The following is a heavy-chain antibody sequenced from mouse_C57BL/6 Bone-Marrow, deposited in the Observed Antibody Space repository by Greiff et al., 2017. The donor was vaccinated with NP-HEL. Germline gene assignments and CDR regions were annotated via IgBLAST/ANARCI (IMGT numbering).Heavy chain of an antibody. J-gene: IGHJ2*01. D-gene: IGHD2-1*01. V-gene: IGHV1-80*01. Sequence: VQLQQSGAELVKPGASVKISCKASGYAFSSYWMNWVKQRPGKGLEWIGQIYPGDGDTNYNGKFKGKATLTADKSSSTAYMQLSSLTSEDSAVYFCATIYYGNPYYFDYWGQGTTLTVSS. CDR3: ATIYYGNPYYFDY. CDR1: GYAFSSYW. CDR2: IYPGDGDT.